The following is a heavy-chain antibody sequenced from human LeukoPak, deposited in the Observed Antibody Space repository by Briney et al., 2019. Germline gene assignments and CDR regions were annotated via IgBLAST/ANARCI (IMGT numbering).Heavy chain of an antibody. J-gene: IGHJ4*02. CDR3: ARDYFDSSGYLAY. D-gene: IGHD3-22*01. Sequence: PGGSLRLSCAASGFTVRSNYIIWVRQAPGKGLEWVSVIFGGGSTYYADSVKGRFTISRDNSKNTVYLQMNGLRSEDTAVYYCARDYFDSSGYLAYWGQGTLVTVSS. V-gene: IGHV3-66*01. CDR1: GFTVRSNY. CDR2: IFGGGST.